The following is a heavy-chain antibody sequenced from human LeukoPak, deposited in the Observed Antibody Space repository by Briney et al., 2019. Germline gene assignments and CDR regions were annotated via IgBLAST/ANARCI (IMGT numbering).Heavy chain of an antibody. CDR1: GGSISSYY. Sequence: PSGTLSLTCTVSGGSISSYYWSWIRQPAGKGLEWIGRIYTSGSTNYNPSLKSRVTMSVDTSKNQFSLKLSSVTAADTAVYYCARDGEPTEVGATTRPFDPWGQGTLVTVSS. CDR3: ARDGEPTEVGATTRPFDP. V-gene: IGHV4-4*07. CDR2: IYTSGST. J-gene: IGHJ5*02. D-gene: IGHD1-26*01.